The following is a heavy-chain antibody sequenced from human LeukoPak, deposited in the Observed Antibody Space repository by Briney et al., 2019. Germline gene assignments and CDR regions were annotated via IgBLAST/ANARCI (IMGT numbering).Heavy chain of an antibody. J-gene: IGHJ4*02. CDR2: IKQDGSEK. V-gene: IGHV3-7*01. CDR1: GCIFSSCY. D-gene: IGHD3-16*01. CDR3: AREFRGVFDS. Sequence: GGSLRLSCAASGCIFSSCYMSWVRQAPGKGLEWVANIKQDGSEKYYVDSVKGRFTISRDNAKNSLYLQMSSLRVDDTAVYYCAREFRGVFDSWGQGTLVTVSS.